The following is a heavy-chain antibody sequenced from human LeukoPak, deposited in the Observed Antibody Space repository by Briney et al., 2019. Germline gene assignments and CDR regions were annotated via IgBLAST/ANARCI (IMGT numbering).Heavy chain of an antibody. CDR2: IYYSGST. CDR1: GGSLTNSSYY. CDR3: ARDQGIAVLSN. J-gene: IGHJ4*02. Sequence: SETLSLTCTVSGGSLTNSSYYWGWIRQPPGKGLEWIGSIYYSGSTYYNPSLKSRVTISVDTSKNQFSLKLTSVTAADTAVYYCARDQGIAVLSNWGQGTLLTVSS. D-gene: IGHD6-19*01. V-gene: IGHV4-39*07.